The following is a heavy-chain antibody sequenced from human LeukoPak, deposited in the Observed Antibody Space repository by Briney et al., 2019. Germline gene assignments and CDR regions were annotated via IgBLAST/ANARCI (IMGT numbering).Heavy chain of an antibody. Sequence: PSETLSLTCAVYGGSFSGYYWRWIRHPPGKGLEKIEKSNNSESTNYNPSVKRRVTISVDTSKNQFSLKLSSVTAADTAVYYCARQTGSLSPWGEGTLVTVSS. CDR2: SNNSEST. J-gene: IGHJ5*02. V-gene: IGHV4-34*01. CDR1: GGSFSGYY. CDR3: ARQTGSLSP.